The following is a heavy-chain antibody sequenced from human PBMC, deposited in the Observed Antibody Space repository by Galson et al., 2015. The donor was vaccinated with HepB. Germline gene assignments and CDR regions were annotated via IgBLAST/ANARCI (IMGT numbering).Heavy chain of an antibody. CDR3: ARDTSYSDSSLSC. CDR1: GYSFPNYG. Sequence: SVKVSCKASGYSFPNYGISWVRQAPGQGLEWMGWISAYNGNTNFAQKFQGRVTMTTDTSTSTVYMELRSLRSDDTAVYYCARDTSYSDSSLSCWGQGTLVTVSS. CDR2: ISAYNGNT. D-gene: IGHD4-17*01. J-gene: IGHJ4*02. V-gene: IGHV1-18*01.